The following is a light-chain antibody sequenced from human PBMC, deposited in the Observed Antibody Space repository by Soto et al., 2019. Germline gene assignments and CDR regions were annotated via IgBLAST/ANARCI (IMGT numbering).Light chain of an antibody. CDR3: QQYGSKFT. J-gene: IGKJ3*01. CDR1: QSVSSSY. V-gene: IGKV3-20*01. CDR2: GAS. Sequence: EIVLTQSPGTLSLSPGERATLSCRASQSVSSSYLAWYQQKPGQAPRLLIYGASSRATGIPDRFSGSGSGTDFTLTISRLEPEDFAVDYCQQYGSKFTFGPGTKVDIK.